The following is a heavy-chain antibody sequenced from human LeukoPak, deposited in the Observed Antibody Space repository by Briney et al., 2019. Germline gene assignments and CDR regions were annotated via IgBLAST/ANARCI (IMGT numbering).Heavy chain of an antibody. CDR3: ARVKYSGSYPHDY. CDR2: INTNGSPT. Sequence: GGSLRLSCAASGFTFSSYWMHWVRQAPGKGLVWVSRINTNGSPTQYADSVKGRFTISRDNAKNSLYLQMNSLRAEDTAVYYCARVKYSGSYPHDYWGQGTLATVSS. CDR1: GFTFSSYW. V-gene: IGHV3-74*01. J-gene: IGHJ4*02. D-gene: IGHD1-26*01.